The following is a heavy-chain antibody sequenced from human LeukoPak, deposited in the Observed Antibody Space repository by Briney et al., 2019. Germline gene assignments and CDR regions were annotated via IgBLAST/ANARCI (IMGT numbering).Heavy chain of an antibody. J-gene: IGHJ4*02. CDR2: IFYVGST. CDR1: GASISSNNYY. CDR3: SRQRVSTGSLHLSAFDL. V-gene: IGHV4-39*01. D-gene: IGHD1-26*01. Sequence: PSETLSLTCTVSGASISSNNYYLAWVRRPPGEGLESIGSIFYVGSTFYNPSLRSPTPMSVGLSKNEFYLKMTALTAADTAASFCSRQRVSTGSLHLSAFDLWGRGTVVVVSS.